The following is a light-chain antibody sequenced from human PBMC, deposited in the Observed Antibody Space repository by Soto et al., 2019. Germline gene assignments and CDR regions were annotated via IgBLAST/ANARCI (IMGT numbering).Light chain of an antibody. CDR3: QSYDSSLSGSRV. CDR1: SSNIGAGYD. J-gene: IGLJ2*01. CDR2: GNS. V-gene: IGLV1-40*01. Sequence: SALTQPPSVSGAPGQRVTISCTGSSSNIGAGYDVHWYQQLPGTAPKLLIYGNSNRPSGVPDRFSGSKSGTSASLAITGLQAEDEADYYCQSYDSSLSGSRVFGGGTKLTVL.